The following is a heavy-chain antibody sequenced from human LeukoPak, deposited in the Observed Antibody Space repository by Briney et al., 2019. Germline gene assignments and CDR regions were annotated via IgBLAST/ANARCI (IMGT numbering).Heavy chain of an antibody. CDR3: ASYYYDSSDWLDP. CDR2: IGSSGVSTI. Sequence: PGGSLRLSCAASGFTFSSYEMTWVRQAPGKGLEWISYIGSSGVSTIYYADSVKGRFTISRDNAKNSLYLQMNSLRAEDTAVYYCASYYYDSSDWLDPWGQGTLVTVSS. D-gene: IGHD3-22*01. CDR1: GFTFSSYE. V-gene: IGHV3-48*03. J-gene: IGHJ5*02.